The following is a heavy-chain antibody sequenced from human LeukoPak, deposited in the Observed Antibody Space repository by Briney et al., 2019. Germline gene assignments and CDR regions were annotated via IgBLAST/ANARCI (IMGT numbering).Heavy chain of an antibody. CDR2: ISTSSDYI. J-gene: IGHJ6*04. V-gene: IGHV3-21*01. CDR3: AELGITMIGGV. D-gene: IGHD3-10*02. CDR1: GFTLITYS. Sequence: PGGSLRLSCAASGFTLITYSMNWVRQAPGKGLEWVSSISTSSDYIYYADSVKGRFTISRDNAKNSLYLQMNSLRAEDTAVYYCAELGITMIGGVWGKGTTVTISS.